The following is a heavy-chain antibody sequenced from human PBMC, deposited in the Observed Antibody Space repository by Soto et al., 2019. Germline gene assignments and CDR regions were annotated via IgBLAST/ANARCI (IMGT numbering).Heavy chain of an antibody. CDR1: GFTFSSYS. Sequence: EVQLVESGGGLVKPGGSLRLSCAASGFTFSSYSMNWVRQAPGKGLEWVSSISSSSSYIYYADSVKGRFTISRDNAKNSLYLQMNSLRDEDTAVYYCARDGDVDTAMSPYGMDVWGQGTTVTVSS. J-gene: IGHJ6*02. CDR2: ISSSSSYI. CDR3: ARDGDVDTAMSPYGMDV. V-gene: IGHV3-21*01. D-gene: IGHD5-18*01.